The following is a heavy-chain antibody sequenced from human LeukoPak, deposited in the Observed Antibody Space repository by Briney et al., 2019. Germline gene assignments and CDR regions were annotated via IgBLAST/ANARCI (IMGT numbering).Heavy chain of an antibody. D-gene: IGHD2-21*01. V-gene: IGHV4-59*08. CDR3: ARHRFASPLDS. Sequence: SETLSPTCTVSGVSSSSSYWSWIRQPPGKGLEWIGYIFYTGDSNHNPSFKSRVSISLDTSKDQISLKLSSVTAADTAVYYCARHRFASPLDSWGQGTLVTVSS. CDR2: IFYTGDS. J-gene: IGHJ4*02. CDR1: GVSSSSSY.